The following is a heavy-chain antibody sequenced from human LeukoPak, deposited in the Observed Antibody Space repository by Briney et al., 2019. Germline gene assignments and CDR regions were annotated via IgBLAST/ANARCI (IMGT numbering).Heavy chain of an antibody. J-gene: IGHJ4*02. V-gene: IGHV3-23*01. Sequence: GGSLRLSCAASGFSFRTYGMSWVRQAPGKRLEWVSGISGSGDNTHNADFVKGRFTISRDNSKNTLYLQMNSLRAEDTAVYYCAKDPPRDYWGQGTLVTVSS. CDR3: AKDPPRDY. CDR2: ISGSGDNT. CDR1: GFSFRTYG.